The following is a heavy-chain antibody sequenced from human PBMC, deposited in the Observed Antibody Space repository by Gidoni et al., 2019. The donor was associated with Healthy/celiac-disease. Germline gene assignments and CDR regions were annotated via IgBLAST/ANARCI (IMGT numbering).Heavy chain of an antibody. D-gene: IGHD3-3*01. CDR2: IKSKTDGGTT. CDR1: GCTFGNAC. Sequence: EVQLVESGGGLVKPGGSLRLSCAASGCTFGNACLSWARQAQGKGLEWVGRIKSKTDGGTTDYAAPVKGRFTISRDDSKNTLYLQMNSLKTEDTAVYYCTTTALTIFGVVRDGMDVWGQGTTVTVSS. V-gene: IGHV3-15*01. J-gene: IGHJ6*02. CDR3: TTTALTIFGVVRDGMDV.